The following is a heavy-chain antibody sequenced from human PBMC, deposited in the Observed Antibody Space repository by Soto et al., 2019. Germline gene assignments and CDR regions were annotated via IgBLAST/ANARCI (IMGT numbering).Heavy chain of an antibody. D-gene: IGHD6-19*01. J-gene: IGHJ5*02. CDR1: GYTYISYS. CDR3: AREKWGSGSRWLDP. CDR2: INVGNGNT. V-gene: IGHV1-3*01. Sequence: ASVKVSCKASGYTYISYSMHWVRQAPGQRLEWMGWINVGNGNTKYSQNFQGRVTINQDTSASTAYMELSSLTSEDTAVYYCAREKWGSGSRWLDPWXQGTLVTVSS.